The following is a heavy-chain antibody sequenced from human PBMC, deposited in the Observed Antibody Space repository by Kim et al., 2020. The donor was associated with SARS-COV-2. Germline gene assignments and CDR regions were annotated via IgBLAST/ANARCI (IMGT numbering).Heavy chain of an antibody. CDR3: ARGVLGRYYYYGMDV. D-gene: IGHD7-27*01. CDR2: IYTSGST. Sequence: SETLSLTCTVSGGSISSGSYYWSWIRQPAGKGLEWIGRIYTSGSTNYNPSLTSRVTISVDTSKNQFSLKLSSVTAADTAVYYCARGVLGRYYYYGMDVWGQGTTVTVSS. CDR1: GGSISSGSYY. J-gene: IGHJ6*02. V-gene: IGHV4-61*02.